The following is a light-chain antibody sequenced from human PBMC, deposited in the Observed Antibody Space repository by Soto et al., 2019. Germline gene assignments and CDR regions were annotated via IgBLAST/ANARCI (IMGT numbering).Light chain of an antibody. J-gene: IGLJ2*01. CDR3: SSYGGSYSYVL. CDR1: SSDIGGYNY. CDR2: GVT. V-gene: IGLV2-11*01. Sequence: QSALTQPRSLSGSPGQSVTISCTGSSSDIGGYNYVSWYQQHSGKTPKLIIYGVTQRPSGVPDRFSGSKSGNTASLTISGLQPEDEADYYCSSYGGSYSYVLFGGGTKLTVL.